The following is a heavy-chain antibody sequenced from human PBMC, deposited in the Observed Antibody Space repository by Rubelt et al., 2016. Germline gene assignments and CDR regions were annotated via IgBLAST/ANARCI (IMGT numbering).Heavy chain of an antibody. D-gene: IGHD6-19*01. Sequence: QVQLQQWGAGLLKPSETLSLTCAVYVGSFSGYYWSWIRPPPGKGLEWIGEINHCGSTNYNPSLKGRLTISVDLAKTKFSRKLGSVTAADTAVYYCARVRSDGYSSGWYLAYWGQGTLVTVSS. CDR1: VGSFSGYY. CDR3: ARVRSDGYSSGWYLAY. V-gene: IGHV4-34*01. J-gene: IGHJ4*02. CDR2: INHCGST.